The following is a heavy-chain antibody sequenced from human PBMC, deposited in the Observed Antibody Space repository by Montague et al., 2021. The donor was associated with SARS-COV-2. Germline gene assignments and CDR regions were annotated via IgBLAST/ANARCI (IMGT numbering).Heavy chain of an antibody. D-gene: IGHD3-22*01. J-gene: IGHJ4*01. Sequence: SETLSLTCAVYGGSFSDYNWSWIRQPPGKGLEWIGEINHSGSTNYNPSLTSRVTISVDTSKNQFSLKLNSVTAADTAVYYCARGVLAINRIVVLITHGNYYFDYWGHGTLVTVSS. CDR2: INHSGST. V-gene: IGHV4-34*01. CDR3: ARGVLAINRIVVLITHGNYYFDY. CDR1: GGSFSDYN.